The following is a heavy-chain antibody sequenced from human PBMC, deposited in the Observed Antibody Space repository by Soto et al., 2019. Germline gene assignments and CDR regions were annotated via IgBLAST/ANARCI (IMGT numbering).Heavy chain of an antibody. J-gene: IGHJ6*02. CDR2: ISSSSSYI. CDR3: ARDRDFYYGMDV. Sequence: GGSLRLSCAASRFTFSSYSMNWVRQAPGKGLEWVSSISSSSSYIYYADSVKGRFTISRDNAKKSLYLQMDSLRAEDTAVYYCARDRDFYYGMDVWGQGTMVTVSS. CDR1: RFTFSSYS. V-gene: IGHV3-21*01.